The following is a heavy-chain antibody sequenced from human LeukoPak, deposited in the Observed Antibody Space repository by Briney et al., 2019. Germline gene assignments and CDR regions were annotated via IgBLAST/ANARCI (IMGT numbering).Heavy chain of an antibody. V-gene: IGHV4-39*01. CDR3: ARQLGYCSSTSCYADKVDY. D-gene: IGHD2-2*01. CDR2: IYYSGST. J-gene: IGHJ4*02. CDR1: GGSISSSSYY. Sequence: PSETLSLTCTVSGGSISSSSYYWGWIRQPPGQGLEWIGSIYYSGSTYYNPSLKSRVTISVDTSKNQFSLKLSPVTAADTAVYYCARQLGYCSSTSCYADKVDYWGQGTLVTVSS.